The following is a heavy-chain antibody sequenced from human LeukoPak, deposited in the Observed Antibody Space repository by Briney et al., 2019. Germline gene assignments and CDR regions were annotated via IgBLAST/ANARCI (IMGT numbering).Heavy chain of an antibody. D-gene: IGHD6-6*01. Sequence: ASMKVSCKASGYTFTNYDINWVRQATGQELEWMGWMNPDSGNTGYAEKFQGRVTITRNTSIGTAYMELSSLVSEDTAVYYCARGKFGYYSSSSYYFDYWGQGILVTVSS. CDR2: MNPDSGNT. CDR3: ARGKFGYYSSSSYYFDY. V-gene: IGHV1-8*03. J-gene: IGHJ4*02. CDR1: GYTFTNYD.